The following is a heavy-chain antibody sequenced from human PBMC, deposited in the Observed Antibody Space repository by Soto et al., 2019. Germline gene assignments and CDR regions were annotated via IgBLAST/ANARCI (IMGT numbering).Heavy chain of an antibody. CDR3: AIPFPHDYDCSGYYYDY. V-gene: IGHV1-18*01. CDR2: ISAYNGNT. CDR1: GYTFTSYG. J-gene: IGHJ4*02. D-gene: IGHD3-22*01. Sequence: ASVKVSCKASGYTFTSYGISWVRQAPGQGLEWMGWISAYNGNTNYAQKLQGRVTMTTDTSTSTAYMELRSLRSDDTAVYYCAIPFPHDYDCSGYYYDYWGQGTLVTVSS.